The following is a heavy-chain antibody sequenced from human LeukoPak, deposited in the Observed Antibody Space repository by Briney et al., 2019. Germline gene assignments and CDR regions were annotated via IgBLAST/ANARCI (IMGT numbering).Heavy chain of an antibody. CDR1: GFTFSIYS. CDR3: AKDRFYYYDSSGYFDY. CDR2: ISSSSSYI. V-gene: IGHV3-21*01. Sequence: GGSLRLSCAASGFTFSIYSMNWVRQAPGKGLEWVSSISSSSSYIYYADSVKGRFTISRDNAKNSLYLQMNSLRAEDTAVYYCAKDRFYYYDSSGYFDYWGQGTLVTVSS. D-gene: IGHD3-22*01. J-gene: IGHJ4*02.